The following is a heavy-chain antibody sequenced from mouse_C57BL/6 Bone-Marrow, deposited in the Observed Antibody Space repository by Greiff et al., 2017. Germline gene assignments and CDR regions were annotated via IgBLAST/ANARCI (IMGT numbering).Heavy chain of an antibody. V-gene: IGHV8-8*01. CDR3: ARILRAWFAY. CDR1: GFSLSTFGMG. J-gene: IGHJ3*01. CDR2: IWWDDDM. Sequence: QVTLKVSGPGILQPSQTLSLTCSFSGFSLSTFGMGVGWIRQPSGKGLEWLEHIWWDDDMYYNPALKSRVTISKDTSKTQVFLKIANVDTAVSATYYCARILRAWFAYWGQGTLVTVSA. D-gene: IGHD2-12*01.